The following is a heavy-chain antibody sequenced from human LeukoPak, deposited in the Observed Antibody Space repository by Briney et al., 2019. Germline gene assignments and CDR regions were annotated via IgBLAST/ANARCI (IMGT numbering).Heavy chain of an antibody. CDR2: IYYSGST. D-gene: IGHD5-12*01. V-gene: IGHV4-61*08. Sequence: ASETLSLTCTVSGGSISSGDYYWSWIRQPPGKGLEWIGYIYYSGSTNYNPSLKSRVTISVDTSKNQFSLKLSSVTAADTAVYYCARGGYSGYDYVLPYDYWGQGTLVTVSS. CDR1: GGSISSGDYY. J-gene: IGHJ4*02. CDR3: ARGGYSGYDYVLPYDY.